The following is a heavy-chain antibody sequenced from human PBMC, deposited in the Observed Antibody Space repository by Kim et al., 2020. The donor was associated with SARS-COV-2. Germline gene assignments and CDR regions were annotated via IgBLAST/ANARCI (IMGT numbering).Heavy chain of an antibody. Sequence: RRYYADSVKGRFTSSRDNSKITLYLQMNSRRAEDTAVYYCAKERNDAFDIWGQGTMVTVSS. V-gene: IGHV3-23*01. CDR3: AKERNDAFDI. CDR2: RR. J-gene: IGHJ3*02.